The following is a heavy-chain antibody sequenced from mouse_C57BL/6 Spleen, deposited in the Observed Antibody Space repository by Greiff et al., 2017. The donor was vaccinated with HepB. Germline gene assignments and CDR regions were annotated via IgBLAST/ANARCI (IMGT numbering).Heavy chain of an antibody. CDR2: IYPGNSDT. J-gene: IGHJ1*03. Sequence: EVQLQESGTVLARPGASVKMSCKTSGYTFTSYWMHWVKQRPGQGLEWIGAIYPGNSDTSHNQKFKGKAKLTAVTSASTAYMELSSLTNEDSAVYYCTRLIYYGYDGGFWGTGTTVTVSS. D-gene: IGHD2-2*01. V-gene: IGHV1-5*01. CDR1: GYTFTSYW. CDR3: TRLIYYGYDGGF.